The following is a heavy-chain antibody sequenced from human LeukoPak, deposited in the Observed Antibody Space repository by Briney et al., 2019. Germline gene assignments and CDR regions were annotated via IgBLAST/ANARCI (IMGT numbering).Heavy chain of an antibody. CDR2: IKKDGSEK. Sequence: PGGSLRLSCVASGFTFSTFAMSWVRQAPGKGLEWVANIKKDGSEKYYVDSVKGRFTISRDNAKNSLYLQMNSLRAEDTAVYYCARDLYRIVVVPHYFDYWGQGTLVTVSS. D-gene: IGHD3-22*01. CDR1: GFTFSTFA. J-gene: IGHJ4*02. CDR3: ARDLYRIVVVPHYFDY. V-gene: IGHV3-7*01.